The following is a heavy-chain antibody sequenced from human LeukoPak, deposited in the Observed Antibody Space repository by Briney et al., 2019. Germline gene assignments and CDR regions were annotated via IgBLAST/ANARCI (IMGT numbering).Heavy chain of an antibody. CDR1: GGSISSYY. CDR2: IYYSGST. D-gene: IGHD3-22*01. Sequence: SETLSLTCTVSGGSISSYYWNWIRQPPGKGLEWIGYIYYSGSTNYNPPLKSRVTTSVATSKNQFSLKLSSVTAADTGVYFCARERLGYYDRSGLDYWGPGTLVTVSS. J-gene: IGHJ4*02. CDR3: ARERLGYYDRSGLDY. V-gene: IGHV4-59*01.